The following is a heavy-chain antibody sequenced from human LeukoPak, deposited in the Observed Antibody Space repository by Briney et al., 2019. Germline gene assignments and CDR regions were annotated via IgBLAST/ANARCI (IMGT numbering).Heavy chain of an antibody. CDR1: GFTFSSYA. CDR2: ISGSCGST. J-gene: IGHJ5*02. CDR3: AKDVVATIGGPNWFDP. D-gene: IGHD5-12*01. Sequence: PGGSLRLSCAASGFTFSSYAMSWVRQAPGQGLEWVSAISGSCGSTYYADSVKGRFTISRDNSKNTLYLQMNSLRAEDTALYYCAKDVVATIGGPNWFDPWGQGTLVTVSS. V-gene: IGHV3-23*01.